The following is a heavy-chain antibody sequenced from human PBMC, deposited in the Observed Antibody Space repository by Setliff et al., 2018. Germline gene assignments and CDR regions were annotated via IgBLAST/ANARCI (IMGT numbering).Heavy chain of an antibody. CDR2: IYYSGST. V-gene: IGHV4-59*08. J-gene: IGHJ4*02. D-gene: IGHD6-13*01. CDR1: GGSISSYY. Sequence: PSDTLSLTCTVSGGSISSYYWSWIRQPPGKGLEWIGHIYYSGSTNYNPSLKSRVIISVDTFRSQFSLQLTSVTAADTAIYYCARQGASGAPHYWGQGTLVTVSS. CDR3: ARQGASGAPHY.